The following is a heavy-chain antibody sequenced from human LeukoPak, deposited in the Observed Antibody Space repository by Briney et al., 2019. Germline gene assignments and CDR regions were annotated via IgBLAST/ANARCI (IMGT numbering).Heavy chain of an antibody. Sequence: ASVKVSCKASGYTFTGYYVHWVRQAPGQGLEWMGWINPNSGATNYAQKFQGRVIMTRDTSISTAYMELSRLASDDTAVYYCARDMTIIVPVHYRNWFDPWGQGTQVTVSS. CDR3: ARDMTIIVPVHYRNWFDP. J-gene: IGHJ5*02. CDR1: GYTFTGYY. CDR2: INPNSGAT. V-gene: IGHV1-2*02. D-gene: IGHD3-22*01.